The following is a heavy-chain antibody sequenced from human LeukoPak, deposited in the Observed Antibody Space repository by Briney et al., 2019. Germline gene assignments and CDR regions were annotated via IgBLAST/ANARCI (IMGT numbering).Heavy chain of an antibody. CDR1: GGSTRSSSVY. V-gene: IGHV4-39*01. CDR2: IYSSGTT. CDR3: ARHPGRLETRPYYFAN. D-gene: IGHD3-10*01. Sequence: SETLSLTCTVSGGSTRSSSVYWGWIRQPPGMGLEWIGSIYSSGTTYYNPSLRSRVTISVDTSKNQFSLNLDSVTAADSALYYCARHPGRLETRPYYFANWGQGTLSPSPQ. J-gene: IGHJ4*02.